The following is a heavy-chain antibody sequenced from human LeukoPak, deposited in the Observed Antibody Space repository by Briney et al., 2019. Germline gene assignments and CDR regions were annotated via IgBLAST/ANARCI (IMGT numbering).Heavy chain of an antibody. CDR3: ARGRGQFDY. V-gene: IGHV4-39*01. Sequence: SEILSLTCTVSSGSISSSSYYWGWIRQPPGKGLEWIGSIYYSGSTYYNPSLKSRVTISVDTSRNQFSLKLNSVTAADTAVYYCARGRGQFDYWGQGTLVTVSS. CDR2: IYYSGST. J-gene: IGHJ4*02. CDR1: SGSISSSSYY.